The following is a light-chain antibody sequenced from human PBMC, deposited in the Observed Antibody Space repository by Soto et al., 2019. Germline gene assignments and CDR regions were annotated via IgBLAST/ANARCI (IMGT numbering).Light chain of an antibody. Sequence: QSALTQPPSASGSPGQSVTISCTGTSSDVGAYNYVSWYQQHPGKAPKVIIYEVNKRLSGVPDRFSGSKSGNTASLTVSGLQAEDEADYYCSSNAGSNNLVFGGGTKLTVL. J-gene: IGLJ2*01. CDR1: SSDVGAYNY. V-gene: IGLV2-8*01. CDR2: EVN. CDR3: SSNAGSNNLV.